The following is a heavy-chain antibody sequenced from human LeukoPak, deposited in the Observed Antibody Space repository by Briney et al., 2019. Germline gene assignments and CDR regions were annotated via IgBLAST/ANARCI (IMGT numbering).Heavy chain of an antibody. CDR3: ARGGYDFWSGYYYYYYYMDV. Sequence: SVKVSCKASGGTFISYAISWVRQAPGQGLEWTGGIIPIFGTANYAQKFQGRVTITADESTSTAYMELSSLRSEDTAVYYCARGGYDFWSGYYYYYYYMDVWGKGTTVTVYS. J-gene: IGHJ6*03. CDR2: IIPIFGTA. CDR1: GGTFISYA. D-gene: IGHD3-3*01. V-gene: IGHV1-69*13.